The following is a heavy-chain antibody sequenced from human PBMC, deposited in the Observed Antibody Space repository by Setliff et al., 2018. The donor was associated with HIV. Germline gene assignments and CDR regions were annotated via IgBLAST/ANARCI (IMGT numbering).Heavy chain of an antibody. CDR2: IHYSGIT. V-gene: IGHV4-39*07. Sequence: SETLSLTCTVSGGSISNSYDYWGWVRQPPGKGLEWIGSIHYSGITYCNPSLKSRVTISVDTSMNQFSLRLSSVTAADTALYYCARDRGGDGYMDSWGQGTLVTVSS. CDR1: GGSISNSYDY. J-gene: IGHJ4*02. D-gene: IGHD2-21*01. CDR3: ARDRGGDGYMDS.